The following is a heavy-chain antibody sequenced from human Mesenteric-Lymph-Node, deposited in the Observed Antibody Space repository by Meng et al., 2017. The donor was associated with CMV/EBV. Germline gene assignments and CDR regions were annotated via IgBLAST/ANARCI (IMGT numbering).Heavy chain of an antibody. Sequence: SLKISCVGSGFNFDEYAMHWVRLSPGKGLEWVAAISSNSDSIAYADSVRGRFIISRDNAKKALYLEMNSLRVDDTALYYCAKGDGSHYESAFIVWGQGTLVTVSS. J-gene: IGHJ3*01. CDR3: AKGDGSHYESAFIV. D-gene: IGHD3-22*01. CDR2: ISSNSDSI. CDR1: GFNFDEYA. V-gene: IGHV3-9*01.